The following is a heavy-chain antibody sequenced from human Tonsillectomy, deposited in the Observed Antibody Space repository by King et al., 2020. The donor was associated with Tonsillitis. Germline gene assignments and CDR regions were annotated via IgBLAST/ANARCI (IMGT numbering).Heavy chain of an antibody. V-gene: IGHV3-43*02. CDR2: IYGDGGST. D-gene: IGHD4-23*01. J-gene: IGHJ3*02. CDR1: GFTFDDYA. CDR3: AKAPGRWLHDVFDI. Sequence: QLVQSGGGVVQPGGSLRLSCAASGFTFDDYAMHWGRQGPGEGLECVSLIYGDGGSTYYSDAVKGRFTISRDNSKNSLYLQMNSLRTDDSALYYCAKAPGRWLHDVFDIWGQGTMVTVSS.